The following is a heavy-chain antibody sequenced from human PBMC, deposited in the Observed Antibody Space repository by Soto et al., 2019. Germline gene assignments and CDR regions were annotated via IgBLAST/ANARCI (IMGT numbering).Heavy chain of an antibody. V-gene: IGHV3-7*03. CDR1: GFMFSDYW. D-gene: IGHD1-26*01. J-gene: IGHJ6*02. CDR2: IKQDGSEK. Sequence: EVQLVESGGDLVQPGGSLRLSCEASGFMFSDYWMTWVRQAPGKGLEWVANIKQDGSEKHYVDSVRGRFTISRDNSKKSMYLQMSGLRAEDTAVYYCARGEGAGLFGMDVWGQGTTVTVSS. CDR3: ARGEGAGLFGMDV.